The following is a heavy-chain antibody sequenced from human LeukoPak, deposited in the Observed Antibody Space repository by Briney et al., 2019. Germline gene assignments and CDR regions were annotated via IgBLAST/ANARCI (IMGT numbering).Heavy chain of an antibody. Sequence: ASVKVSCKASGYTLNNYGISWVRQAPGQGLEWMGIINPSGGSTSYAQKFQGRVTVTRDTSTSTVYMELSSLRSEDTAMYYCAREGEIGYDLSDYWGQGTLVTVSS. CDR1: GYTLNNYG. J-gene: IGHJ4*02. D-gene: IGHD5-12*01. V-gene: IGHV1-46*02. CDR3: AREGEIGYDLSDY. CDR2: INPSGGST.